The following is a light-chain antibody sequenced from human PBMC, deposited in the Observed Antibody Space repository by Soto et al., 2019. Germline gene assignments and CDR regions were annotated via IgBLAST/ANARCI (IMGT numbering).Light chain of an antibody. CDR1: QDISSY. V-gene: IGKV1-9*01. CDR2: GAS. CDR3: QEVNAYTIT. Sequence: DSQLTQSPSFLSASVGDRVTVTCRSSQDISSYLAWYQQKPGKAPKILIYGASTLQSGVPPRFGGSVSATELNLRISRLQHEDFENYVCQEVNAYTITVGGGTKLDI. J-gene: IGKJ4*01.